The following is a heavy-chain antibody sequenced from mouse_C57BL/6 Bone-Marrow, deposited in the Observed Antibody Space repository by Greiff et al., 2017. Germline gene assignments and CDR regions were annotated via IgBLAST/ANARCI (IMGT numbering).Heavy chain of an antibody. CDR2: IRSKSSNYAT. V-gene: IGHV10-3*01. Sequence: EVQLVESGGGLVQPKGSLKLSCAASGFTFNTYAMHWVRQAPGKGLEWVARIRSKSSNYATYYADSVKDRFTISRDDSQSILYLQMNNLKTEDTAMYYCVRDGGYYGSAYWYFDVWGTGTTVTVSS. J-gene: IGHJ1*03. CDR3: VRDGGYYGSAYWYFDV. CDR1: GFTFNTYA. D-gene: IGHD1-1*01.